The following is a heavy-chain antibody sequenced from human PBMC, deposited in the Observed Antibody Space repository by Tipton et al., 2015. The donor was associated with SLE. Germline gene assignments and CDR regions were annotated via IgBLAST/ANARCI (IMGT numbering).Heavy chain of an antibody. CDR3: ARAGRAWNLLDY. CDR1: GYSISSGYY. Sequence: TLSLTCTVSGYSISSGYYWGWIRQPPGKGLVWIGSIYHSGSTYYNPSLKSRVTISVDTSKNQFSLKLSSVTAADTAVYYCARAGRAWNLLDYWGQGTLVTVSS. V-gene: IGHV4-38-2*02. D-gene: IGHD1-1*01. J-gene: IGHJ4*02. CDR2: IYHSGST.